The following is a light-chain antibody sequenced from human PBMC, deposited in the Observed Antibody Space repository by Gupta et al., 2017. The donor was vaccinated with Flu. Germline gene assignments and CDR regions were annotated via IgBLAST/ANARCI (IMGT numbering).Light chain of an antibody. CDR3: SSYTSSSHVV. J-gene: IGLJ2*01. Sequence: ITISCSGTSIDVGGNNYDSCYQQPPAKAAKLMIYEVRNRTSWGTHRFSGSKAGGTASLTISGHQVEDEADYYCSSYTSSSHVVFGGGTKLTVL. V-gene: IGLV2-14*01. CDR2: EVR. CDR1: SIDVGGNNY.